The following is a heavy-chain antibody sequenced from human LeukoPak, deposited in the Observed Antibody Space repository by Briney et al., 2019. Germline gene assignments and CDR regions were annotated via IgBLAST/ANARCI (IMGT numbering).Heavy chain of an antibody. CDR2: FDPEDGET. D-gene: IGHD3-22*01. CDR1: GYTLTELS. J-gene: IGHJ4*02. Sequence: ASVKVSCKVSGYTLTELSMHWVRQAPGKGLEWMGGFDPEDGETIYAQKFQGRVTMTEDTSTDTAYMELSRLRSDDTAVYYCARSSRDLYYYDSSGYYYVGYWGQGTLVTVSS. CDR3: ARSSRDLYYYDSSGYYYVGY. V-gene: IGHV1-24*01.